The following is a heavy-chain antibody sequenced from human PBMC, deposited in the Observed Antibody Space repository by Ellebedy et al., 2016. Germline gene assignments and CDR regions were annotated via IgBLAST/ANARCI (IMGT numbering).Heavy chain of an antibody. CDR3: ARRIITVTTKYFDS. CDR1: GFTFSSYA. J-gene: IGHJ4*02. Sequence: GGSLRLSCAASGFTFSSYAMSWVRQAPGKGLEWVSSIVSSGITTYYADSVKGRFTISRDNSENTLYLQISSLRADDTAVYFCARRIITVTTKYFDSWGQGTLVTVSS. D-gene: IGHD4-17*01. V-gene: IGHV3-23*01. CDR2: IVSSGITT.